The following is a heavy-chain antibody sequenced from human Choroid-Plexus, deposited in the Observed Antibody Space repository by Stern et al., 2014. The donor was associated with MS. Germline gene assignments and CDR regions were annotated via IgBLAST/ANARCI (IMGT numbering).Heavy chain of an antibody. D-gene: IGHD2/OR15-2a*01. J-gene: IGHJ4*02. CDR3: AKDRQYLTFFFDF. Sequence: QVQLVESGGGVVQPGRPLRLSCAASGFGMHWVRQAPGKGLEWVALISYDGIKDYADSVKGRFAISRDNSKNTLYLQMNSLRAEDTAVYYCAKDRQYLTFFFDFWGQGSLVTVSS. CDR2: ISYDGIK. CDR1: GFG. V-gene: IGHV3-30*18.